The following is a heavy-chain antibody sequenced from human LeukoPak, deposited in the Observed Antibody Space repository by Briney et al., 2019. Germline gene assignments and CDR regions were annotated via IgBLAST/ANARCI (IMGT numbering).Heavy chain of an antibody. CDR1: GGTFSSYA. V-gene: IGHV1-69*05. J-gene: IGHJ6*04. Sequence: GASVKVSCKASGGTFSSYAISWVRQAPGQGLEWMGGIIPIFGTANYAQKFQGRVTITTDESTSTAYMELSSLRSEDTAVYYCARDVVRGDCSSTSCYSRWFDPWGKGTTVTVSS. CDR3: ARDVVRGDCSSTSCYSRWFDP. D-gene: IGHD2-2*01. CDR2: IIPIFGTA.